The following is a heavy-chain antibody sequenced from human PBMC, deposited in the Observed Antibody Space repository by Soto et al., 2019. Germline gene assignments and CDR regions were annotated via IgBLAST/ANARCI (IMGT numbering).Heavy chain of an antibody. J-gene: IGHJ4*02. CDR1: GYSFTSYW. CDR3: ARHSELTYSSGWYLG. V-gene: IGHV5-10-1*01. D-gene: IGHD6-19*01. CDR2: IDPSDSYT. Sequence: GESLKISCKGSGYSFTSYWISWVRQMPGKGLEWMGRIDPSDSYTNYSPSFQGHVTISADKSISTAYLQWSSLKASDTAMYYCARHSELTYSSGWYLGWGQGTLVTVSS.